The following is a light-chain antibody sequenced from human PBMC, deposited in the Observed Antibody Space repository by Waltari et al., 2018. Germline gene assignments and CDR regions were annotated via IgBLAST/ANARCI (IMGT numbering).Light chain of an antibody. CDR2: AAS. J-gene: IGKJ4*01. Sequence: DIQMTQSPSSLSASVGDRVTITCRASQTISSYLNWYQQKPGKAPKLLIYAASSLQSGVPYRFSCSGSGPDFTLTISSLQPEDFAFYYCQQRDSLLVTFGGGTKVQI. CDR3: QQRDSLLVT. V-gene: IGKV1-39*01. CDR1: QTISSY.